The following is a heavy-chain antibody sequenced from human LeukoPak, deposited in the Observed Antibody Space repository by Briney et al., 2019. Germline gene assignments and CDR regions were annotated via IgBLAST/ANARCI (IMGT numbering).Heavy chain of an antibody. CDR3: ARQDLGDYGRNYFQS. CDR2: IFPGDSET. D-gene: IGHD4-17*01. CDR1: GSNFVDYW. V-gene: IGHV5-51*01. Sequence: GESLEISCRDSGSNFVDYWIGWVCQVPGRGLEWMAVIFPGDSETTYSPSFQGQVSISVDTSTNTAYLEWSSLKASDTAIYYCARQDLGDYGRNYFQSWGQGTLVIVSS. J-gene: IGHJ4*02.